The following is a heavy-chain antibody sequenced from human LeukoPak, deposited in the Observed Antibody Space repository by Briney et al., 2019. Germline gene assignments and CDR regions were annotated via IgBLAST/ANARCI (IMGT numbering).Heavy chain of an antibody. V-gene: IGHV1-8*03. D-gene: IGHD1-26*01. CDR1: GYTFTSYG. Sequence: ASVKVSCKASGYTFTSYGISWVRQATGQGLEWMGWMNPNSGNTGYAQKFQGRVTITRNTSISTAYMELSSLRSEDTAVYYCARRGTYSGSYYDAFDIWGQRTMVTVSS. CDR2: MNPNSGNT. CDR3: ARRGTYSGSYYDAFDI. J-gene: IGHJ3*02.